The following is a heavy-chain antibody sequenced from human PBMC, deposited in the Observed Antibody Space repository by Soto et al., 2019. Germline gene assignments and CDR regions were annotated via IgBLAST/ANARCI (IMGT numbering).Heavy chain of an antibody. V-gene: IGHV4-34*01. CDR1: GGSFSGYY. J-gene: IGHJ4*02. CDR2: INHSGST. Sequence: SETLSLTCAVNGGSFSGYYWTWIRQPPGTGLEWIGEINHSGSTNYNPSLKSRVTISVDTSKNQFSLKLSSVTAADTAVYYCARGVRYYYGSGSYNKSYFAYWGQATLVTASS. D-gene: IGHD3-10*01. CDR3: ARGVRYYYGSGSYNKSYFAY.